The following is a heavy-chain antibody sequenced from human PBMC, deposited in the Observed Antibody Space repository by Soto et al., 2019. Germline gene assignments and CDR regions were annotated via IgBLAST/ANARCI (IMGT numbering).Heavy chain of an antibody. CDR3: AKALSLGSDFDY. J-gene: IGHJ4*02. Sequence: GGSLRLSCAACGFTFDDYAMHWVRQAPGKGLEWVSGISWNSGSIGYADSVKGRFTISRDNAKNSLYLQMNSLRAEDTALYYCAKALSLGSDFDYWGQGTLVTVSS. V-gene: IGHV3-9*01. CDR1: GFTFDDYA. CDR2: ISWNSGSI. D-gene: IGHD3-16*01.